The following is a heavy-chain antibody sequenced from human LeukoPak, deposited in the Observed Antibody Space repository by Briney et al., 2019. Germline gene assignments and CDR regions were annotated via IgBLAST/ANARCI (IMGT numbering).Heavy chain of an antibody. V-gene: IGHV1-18*01. D-gene: IGHD2-2*01. CDR2: VSGYNAKT. J-gene: IGHJ1*01. CDR1: GYTFTSHY. Sequence: ASVKVSCKASGYTFTSHYITWVRQAPGQGLEWMGWVSGYNAKTKYAQKFQGRVTMTTETSTRTAYMELGSLRSDDTAVYYCSRESSTIWPPRYFQYWGQGTLVAVSS. CDR3: SRESSTIWPPRYFQY.